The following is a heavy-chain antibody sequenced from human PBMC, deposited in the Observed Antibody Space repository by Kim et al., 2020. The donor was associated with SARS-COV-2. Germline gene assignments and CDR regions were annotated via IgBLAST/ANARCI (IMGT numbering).Heavy chain of an antibody. Sequence: SLKSRVTISVETSKNQFSLKLSSVTAADTAVYYCARRPYGSGSYSYYFDYWGQGTLVTVSS. CDR3: ARRPYGSGSYSYYFDY. J-gene: IGHJ4*02. V-gene: IGHV4-39*01. D-gene: IGHD3-10*01.